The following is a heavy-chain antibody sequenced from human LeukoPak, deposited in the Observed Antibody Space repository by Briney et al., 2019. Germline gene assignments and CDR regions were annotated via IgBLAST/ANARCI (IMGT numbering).Heavy chain of an antibody. J-gene: IGHJ5*02. CDR2: ISWNSGSI. V-gene: IGHV3-9*01. D-gene: IGHD3-3*01. CDR3: AKENGQNYGFWSGSIFAT. CDR1: GFTFDDYA. Sequence: GGSLRLSCAASGFTFDDYAMHWVRQAPGKGQEWVSGISWNSGSIGYADSVKGRFTISRDNAKNSLYLQMNSLRAEDTALYYCAKENGQNYGFWSGSIFATWGQGTLVTVSS.